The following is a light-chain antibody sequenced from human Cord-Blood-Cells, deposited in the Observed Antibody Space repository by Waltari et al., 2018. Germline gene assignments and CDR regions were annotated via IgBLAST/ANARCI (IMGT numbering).Light chain of an antibody. CDR1: RSDVGGYNY. V-gene: IGLV2-14*01. Sequence: QSALTQPASVSGSPGQSITIPCPGTRSDVGGYNYVSWYQQHPGKAPKLMIYEVSNRPSGVSNRFSGSKSGNTASLTISGLQAEDEADYYCSSYTSSSTLVFGGGTKLTVL. CDR3: SSYTSSSTLV. J-gene: IGLJ2*01. CDR2: EVS.